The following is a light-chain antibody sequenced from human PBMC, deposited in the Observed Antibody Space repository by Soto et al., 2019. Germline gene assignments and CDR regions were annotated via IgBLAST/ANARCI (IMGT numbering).Light chain of an antibody. J-gene: IGLJ1*01. CDR1: SSNIGSNY. V-gene: IGLV1-47*01. Sequence: SALTQPPSASGTPGQRVTISCSGSSSNIGSNYVYWYQQLPGTAPKLLIYRNNQRPSGVPDRFSGSKSGTSASLAISGLRSEDEADYYCAAWDDSLSGYVFGTGTKVNVL. CDR2: RNN. CDR3: AAWDDSLSGYV.